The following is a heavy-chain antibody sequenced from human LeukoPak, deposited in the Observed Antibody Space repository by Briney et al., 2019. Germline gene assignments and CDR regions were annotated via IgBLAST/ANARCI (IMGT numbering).Heavy chain of an antibody. V-gene: IGHV4-4*07. CDR3: AGTDLGYCSSTSCQDLDY. D-gene: IGHD2-2*01. CDR1: RGSISSYY. CDR2: IYTSGST. J-gene: IGHJ4*02. Sequence: SETLSLTCTVSRGSISSYYWSWIRQPAGKGLEWIGRIYTSGSTTYNPSLKSRVTVSVDKSKNQFSLNLSSVTAAGTAVYYCAGTDLGYCSSTSCQDLDYWGQGTLVTVSS.